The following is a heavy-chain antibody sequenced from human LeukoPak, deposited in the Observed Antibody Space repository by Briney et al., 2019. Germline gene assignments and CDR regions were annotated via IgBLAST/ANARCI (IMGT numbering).Heavy chain of an antibody. V-gene: IGHV3-7*01. CDR3: ARGITMIVVVYDY. Sequence: PGGSLRLSCAASGFTFSRYWMSWVRQAPGKGLEWVANIKQDGSEKYYVDSVKGRFTISRDNAKNSLYLQMNSLRAEDTAVYYCARGITMIVVVYDYWGQGTLVTVSS. CDR1: GFTFSRYW. J-gene: IGHJ4*02. D-gene: IGHD3-22*01. CDR2: IKQDGSEK.